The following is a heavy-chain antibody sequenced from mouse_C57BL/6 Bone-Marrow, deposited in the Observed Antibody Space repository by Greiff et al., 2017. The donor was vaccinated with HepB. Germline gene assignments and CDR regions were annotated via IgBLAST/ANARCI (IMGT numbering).Heavy chain of an antibody. Sequence: QVQLKQSGAELARPGASVKLSCKASGYTFTSYGISWVKQRTGQGLEWIGEIYPRSGNTYYNEKFKGKATLTADKYSSTAYMELRSLTSEDSAVYFCARGVTTVVARYAMDYWGQGTSVTVSS. CDR3: ARGVTTVVARYAMDY. J-gene: IGHJ4*01. D-gene: IGHD1-1*01. V-gene: IGHV1-81*01. CDR2: IYPRSGNT. CDR1: GYTFTSYG.